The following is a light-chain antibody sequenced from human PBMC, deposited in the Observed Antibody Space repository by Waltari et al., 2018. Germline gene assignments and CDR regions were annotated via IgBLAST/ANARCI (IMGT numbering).Light chain of an antibody. V-gene: IGLV1-44*01. CDR1: SSNIGGNT. CDR3: AAWDDSLNAWV. Sequence: QSVLTQPPSASGTPGQRVTVSCSGSSSNIGGNTVSWYQQLPGTAPKLLIYSHNQRPSGVPDRFSGSESGTSASLAISGLQSEDEADYYCAAWDDSLNAWVFGGGTKLTVL. J-gene: IGLJ3*02. CDR2: SHN.